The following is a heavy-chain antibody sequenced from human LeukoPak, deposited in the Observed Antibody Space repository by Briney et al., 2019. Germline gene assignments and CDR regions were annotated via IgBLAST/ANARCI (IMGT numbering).Heavy chain of an antibody. V-gene: IGHV3-74*01. CDR3: ARGGYGAHMG. CDR2: IKSDGSST. CDR1: GFTFSSYG. J-gene: IGHJ4*02. Sequence: GGSLRLSCAASGFTFSSYGMHWVRQAPGKGLVWVSGIKSDGSSTSYVDSVKGRFTISRDNAKNTLDLQMNGLRAEDTAVYYCARGGYGAHMGWGQGTLVTVSS. D-gene: IGHD4-17*01.